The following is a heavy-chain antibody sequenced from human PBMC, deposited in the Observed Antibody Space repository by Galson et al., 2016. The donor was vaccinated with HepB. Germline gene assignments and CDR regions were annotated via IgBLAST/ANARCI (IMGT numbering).Heavy chain of an antibody. CDR2: ISSSGSHI. Sequence: SLRLSCAASGFTFSNHTMNWVRQAPGKGLEWVSSISSSGSHIYYADSVKGRFTISRDNAKNSMYLQMNSLRAEDTAVYFCAISGWGTTVTTHFDYWGQGALVTVSS. V-gene: IGHV3-21*01. CDR1: GFTFSNHT. D-gene: IGHD4-17*01. CDR3: AISGWGTTVTTHFDY. J-gene: IGHJ4*02.